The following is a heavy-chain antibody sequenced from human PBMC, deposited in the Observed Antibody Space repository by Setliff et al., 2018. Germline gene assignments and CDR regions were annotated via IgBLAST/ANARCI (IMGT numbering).Heavy chain of an antibody. CDR2: ISPYNSNT. CDR1: GYTFATYG. CDR3: ARDLSTTVMTRSWYYFDY. D-gene: IGHD4-17*01. J-gene: IGHJ4*02. V-gene: IGHV1-18*01. Sequence: GASVKVSCKASGYTFATYGISWVRQAPGQGLEWMGWISPYNSNTNYAQNFQGRVTMTTDTSTSTAYMELRSLRSDDTAMYYCARDLSTTVMTRSWYYFDYWGQGTWVTVSS.